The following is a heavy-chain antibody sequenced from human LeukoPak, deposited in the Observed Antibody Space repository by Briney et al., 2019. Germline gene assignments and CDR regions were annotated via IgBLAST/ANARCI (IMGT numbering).Heavy chain of an antibody. J-gene: IGHJ4*02. CDR2: IIPIFGTA. CDR1: GGTFSSYA. D-gene: IGHD3-22*01. V-gene: IGHV1-69*05. CDR3: ARVRYYDSSAYVDY. Sequence: SVKVSCKASGGTFSSYAISWVRQAPGQGLEWIGRIIPIFGTANYAQKFQGRVTITTDESTSTAYMELSSLRSEDTAVYYCARVRYYDSSAYVDYWGQGTLVTVSS.